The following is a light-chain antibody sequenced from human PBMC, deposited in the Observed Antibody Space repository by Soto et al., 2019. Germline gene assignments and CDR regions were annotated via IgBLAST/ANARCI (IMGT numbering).Light chain of an antibody. J-gene: IGLJ2*01. CDR1: SSNIGSNY. CDR3: AAWDDSLSGPV. V-gene: IGLV1-47*02. CDR2: TNS. Sequence: QSVLTQPPSASGTPGQRVTISCSGSSSNIGSNYVYWYQQLPGTAPKLLIYTNSQRPSGVPDRFSGSKSGTSASLAISGLQSEDEADYYCAAWDDSLSGPVFGGGTKVTVL.